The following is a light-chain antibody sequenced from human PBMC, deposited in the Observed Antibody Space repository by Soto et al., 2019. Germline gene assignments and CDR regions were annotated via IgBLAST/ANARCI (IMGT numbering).Light chain of an antibody. J-gene: IGLJ1*01. V-gene: IGLV2-14*03. CDR3: SSYTSSSTRV. CDR1: SSDVGAYDY. Sequence: QSVLTQPASVSGSPGQSITISCTGTSSDVGAYDYVSWYQQHPDKAHKLMIYEVSHRPSGVSNRFYGSKSVNTATLTISGLQAEDEADYYCSSYTSSSTRVFGTGTKLTVL. CDR2: EVS.